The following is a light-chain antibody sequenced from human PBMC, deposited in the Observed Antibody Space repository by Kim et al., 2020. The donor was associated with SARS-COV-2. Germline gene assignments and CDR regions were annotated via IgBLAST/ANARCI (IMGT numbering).Light chain of an antibody. Sequence: GQRFTISCSGSISNIGSNYVYWYQQHPGTAPKLLISKNNQRPSGVPDRFSGSTSGTSASLAISGFRSEDEADYYCAAWDDSLSGRVFGGGTKLTVL. CDR3: AAWDDSLSGRV. V-gene: IGLV1-47*01. CDR2: KNN. CDR1: ISNIGSNY. J-gene: IGLJ2*01.